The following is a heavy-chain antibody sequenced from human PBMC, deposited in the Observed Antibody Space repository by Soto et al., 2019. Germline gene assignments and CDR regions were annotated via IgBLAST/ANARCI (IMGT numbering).Heavy chain of an antibody. CDR3: ASLGYCRGDSCPLTYP. D-gene: IGHD2-15*01. V-gene: IGHV4-34*01. CDR1: GGSFSGYY. Sequence: QVQLQQWGAGLLKPSETLSLTCAVYGGSFSGYYWSWIRQPPGKGLEWIGEINHSGSTNYNPSLKSRVTISVDTSTNQFSLKLSSVTAAATAVYYCASLGYCRGDSCPLTYPRGQGTLVTVSS. J-gene: IGHJ5*02. CDR2: INHSGST.